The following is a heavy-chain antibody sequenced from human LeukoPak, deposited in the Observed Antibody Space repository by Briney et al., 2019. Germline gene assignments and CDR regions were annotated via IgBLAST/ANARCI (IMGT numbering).Heavy chain of an antibody. J-gene: IGHJ4*02. CDR3: ARDHSSIAAAGRGFDY. CDR2: INHSGST. V-gene: IGHV4-34*01. D-gene: IGHD6-13*01. Sequence: SETLSLTCAVYGGSFSGYYWSWIRQPPGKGLEWIGEINHSGSTNYNPSLKSRVTISVDKSKNQFSLKLSSVTAADTAVYYCARDHSSIAAAGRGFDYWGQGTLVTVSS. CDR1: GGSFSGYY.